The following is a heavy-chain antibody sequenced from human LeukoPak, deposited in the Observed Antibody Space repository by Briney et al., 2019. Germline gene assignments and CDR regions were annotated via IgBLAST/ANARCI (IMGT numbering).Heavy chain of an antibody. CDR2: IYTSGST. V-gene: IGHV4-4*07. J-gene: IGHJ4*02. D-gene: IGHD3-22*01. Sequence: SGTLSLTCTVSGGSVSSYYWSWIRQPAGKGLEWIGRIYTSGSTNYNPSLKSRVTMSVDTSKNQFSLKLSSVTAADTAVYYCARARVYYYDSSGYPVSYFDYWGQGTLVTVSS. CDR1: GGSVSSYY. CDR3: ARARVYYYDSSGYPVSYFDY.